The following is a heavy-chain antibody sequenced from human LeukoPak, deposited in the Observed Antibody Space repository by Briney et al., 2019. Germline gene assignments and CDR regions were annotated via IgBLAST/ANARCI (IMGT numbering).Heavy chain of an antibody. CDR2: IKSKTDGGTT. CDR3: TTVDTIMITFGGVIAPDY. V-gene: IGHV3-15*01. Sequence: PGGSLRLSCAASGFTFSNAWMSWVRQAPGKGLEWVGRIKSKTDGGTTDYAAPVKGRFTISRDDSKNTLYLQMNSLKTEDTAVYYCTTVDTIMITFGGVIAPDYWGQGTLVTVSS. CDR1: GFTFSNAW. J-gene: IGHJ4*02. D-gene: IGHD3-16*02.